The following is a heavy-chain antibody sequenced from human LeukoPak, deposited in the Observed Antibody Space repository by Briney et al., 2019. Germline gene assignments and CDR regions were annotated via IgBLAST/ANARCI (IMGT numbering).Heavy chain of an antibody. CDR1: GFTFSDYF. CDR3: ARDQNIVVTITRGVFDY. V-gene: IGHV3-11*05. D-gene: IGHD5-12*01. J-gene: IGHJ4*02. CDR2: INSGSSYS. Sequence: AGGSVRLSCAACGFTFSDYFMMWMRQATGKGLVWVSYINSGSSYSNYADSVKGRFTISRDKAKNSLYLQMNSLRAEDTAVYYCARDQNIVVTITRGVFDYWGQGTLVTVSS.